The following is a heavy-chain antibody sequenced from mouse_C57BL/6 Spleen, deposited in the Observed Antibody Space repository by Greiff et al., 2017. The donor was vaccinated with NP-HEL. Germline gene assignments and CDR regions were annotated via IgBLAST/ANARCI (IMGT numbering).Heavy chain of an antibody. Sequence: VQLQQSGPELVTPFSSFPLPFISSVSPFPASTMAWVTPRPGKSLEWLGDINPHPVFPHYNQKFKGQATLTVDKSSSTAYMELRSLTSEDTAVYYCARGSGNYEEYYARDDWGQGTSVTVSA. CDR2: INPHPVFP. D-gene: IGHD2-1*01. J-gene: IGHJ4*01. CDR1: VSPFPAST. CDR3: ARGSGNYEEYYARDD. V-gene: IGHV1-18*01.